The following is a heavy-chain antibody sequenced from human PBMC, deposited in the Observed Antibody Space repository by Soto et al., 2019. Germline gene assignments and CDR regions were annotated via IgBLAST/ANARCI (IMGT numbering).Heavy chain of an antibody. D-gene: IGHD6-13*01. J-gene: IGHJ4*02. CDR1: GGSFSGYY. Sequence: PSETLSLTCAVYGGSFSGYYWSWIRQPPGKGLEWIGEINHSGSTNYNPSLKSRVTISVDTSKNQFSLKLSSVTAADTAVYYCARVGGVPSSRPGVAYWGQGIVVTVSS. CDR3: ARVGGVPSSRPGVAY. V-gene: IGHV4-34*01. CDR2: INHSGST.